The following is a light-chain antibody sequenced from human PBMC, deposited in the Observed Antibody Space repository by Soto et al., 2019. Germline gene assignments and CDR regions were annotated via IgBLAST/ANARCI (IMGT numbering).Light chain of an antibody. CDR2: EVT. Sequence: QSVLTQPASVSGSPGQSITISCTGTSSDVGGYNYVSWYQHHPGKAPKLMIYEVTNRPSGVSNRFSGSKSGNTASQTISGLQAEDEADYYCSSYTSSSTLVFGGGTKLTVL. CDR3: SSYTSSSTLV. V-gene: IGLV2-14*01. J-gene: IGLJ2*01. CDR1: SSDVGGYNY.